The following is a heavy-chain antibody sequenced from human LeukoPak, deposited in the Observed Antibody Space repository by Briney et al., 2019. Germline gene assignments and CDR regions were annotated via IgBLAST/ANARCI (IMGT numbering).Heavy chain of an antibody. CDR3: ARDRDTAMVTVGY. J-gene: IGHJ4*02. V-gene: IGHV3-7*01. CDR2: INQDGTEK. D-gene: IGHD5-18*01. CDR1: GFTFSSYW. Sequence: PGGSLRLSCAASGFTFSSYWMNWVRQAPGKGLEWVANINQDGTEKYYVDSVKGRFTISRDNAKNSLYLQMNSLRAEDTAVYYCARDRDTAMVTVGYWGQGTLVTVSS.